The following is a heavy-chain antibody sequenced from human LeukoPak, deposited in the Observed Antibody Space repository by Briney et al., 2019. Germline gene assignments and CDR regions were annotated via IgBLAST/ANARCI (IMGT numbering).Heavy chain of an antibody. CDR2: MNPNSGNT. CDR3: ARVVGYYGSGSYYKRDYMDV. D-gene: IGHD3-10*01. CDR1: GYTFTSYD. V-gene: IGHV1-8*03. Sequence: ASVKVSCKASGYTFTSYDINWVRQATGQGLEWMGWMNPNSGNTGYAQKFQGRVTITRNTSISTAYMELSSLRSEDTAVCYCARVVGYYGSGSYYKRDYMDVWGKGTTVTVSS. J-gene: IGHJ6*03.